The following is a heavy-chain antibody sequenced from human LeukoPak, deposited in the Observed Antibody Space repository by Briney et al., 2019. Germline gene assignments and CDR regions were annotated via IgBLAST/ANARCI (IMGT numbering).Heavy chain of an antibody. Sequence: SETLSLTCAVYGGSFSGYYWSWIRQPPGKGLEWIGEINHSGSTNYNPSLKSRVTISVDTSKNQFSLKLSSVTAADTAVYYCARRRGYRGYGNYYFDYWGQGTLVTVSS. J-gene: IGHJ4*02. D-gene: IGHD5-12*01. CDR3: ARRRGYRGYGNYYFDY. CDR2: INHSGST. V-gene: IGHV4-34*01. CDR1: GGSFSGYY.